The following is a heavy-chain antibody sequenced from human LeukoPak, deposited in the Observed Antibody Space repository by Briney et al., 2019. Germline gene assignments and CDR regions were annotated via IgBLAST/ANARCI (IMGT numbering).Heavy chain of an antibody. CDR3: ARDRPNSNYAPFDY. CDR2: INPNSGGT. V-gene: IGHV1-2*02. CDR1: GYTFTGYY. J-gene: IGHJ4*02. D-gene: IGHD4-11*01. Sequence: GASVKVSCKASGYTFTGYYMHWVRQAPGQGLEWMGWINPNSGGTNYAQKFQGRVTMTRDTSISTAYMELSRLRSDDTAVYYCARDRPNSNYAPFDYWGQGTLVTVSS.